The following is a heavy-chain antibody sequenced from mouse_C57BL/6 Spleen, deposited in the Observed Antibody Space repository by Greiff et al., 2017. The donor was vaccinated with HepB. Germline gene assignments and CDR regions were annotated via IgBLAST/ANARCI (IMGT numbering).Heavy chain of an antibody. Sequence: VQLQQPGAELVRPGSSVKLSCKASGYTFTSYWMHWVKQRPIQGLEWIGNIDPSDSETHYNQKFKDKATLTVDKSSSTAYMQLSSLTSEDSAVYYCARGYYGTPDYFDYWGQGTTLTVSS. D-gene: IGHD1-1*01. CDR2: IDPSDSET. J-gene: IGHJ2*01. V-gene: IGHV1-52*01. CDR1: GYTFTSYW. CDR3: ARGYYGTPDYFDY.